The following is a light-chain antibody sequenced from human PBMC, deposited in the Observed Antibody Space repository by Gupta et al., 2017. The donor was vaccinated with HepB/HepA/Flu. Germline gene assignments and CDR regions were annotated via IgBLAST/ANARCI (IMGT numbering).Light chain of an antibody. V-gene: IGKV3-20*01. CDR3: QQYGSSPS. CDR1: QSVERIY. J-gene: IGKJ4*02. Sequence: EIVLTQSPGTLSLSPGERATLSCRASQSVERIYLAWYQQRPVQAPRLLIYGASGRATVIPDGFSGSGSGIDFTLTISRLEPEDFAVYYCQQYGSSPSFGGGTKVEIK. CDR2: GAS.